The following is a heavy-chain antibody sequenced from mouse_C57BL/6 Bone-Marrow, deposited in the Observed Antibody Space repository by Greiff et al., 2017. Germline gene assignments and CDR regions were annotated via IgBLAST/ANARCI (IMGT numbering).Heavy chain of an antibody. J-gene: IGHJ2*01. D-gene: IGHD1-1*01. CDR3: TRSLIYYGTNY. CDR1: GFNIKDYY. V-gene: IGHV14-2*01. Sequence: VQLQQSGAELVKPGASVKLSCTASGFNIKDYYIPWVKQRTEQGREWIGRIAPEDGETKYAPKFQDKATITADTSSNTAYLQLSSLTSEDTAVYYCTRSLIYYGTNYWGQGTTLTVSS. CDR2: IAPEDGET.